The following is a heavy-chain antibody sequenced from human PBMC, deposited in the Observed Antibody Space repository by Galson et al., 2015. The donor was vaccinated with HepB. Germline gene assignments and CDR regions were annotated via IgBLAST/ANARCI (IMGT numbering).Heavy chain of an antibody. CDR1: GYTFTSYA. Sequence: SVKVSCKASGYTFTSYAMNWVRQAPGQGLEWMGWINTNTGNPTYAQGFTGRFVFSLDTSVSTAYLQISSLKAEDTAVYYCARSPPPQVVAAGLDVWGQGTTVTVSS. D-gene: IGHD2-15*01. V-gene: IGHV7-4-1*02. CDR3: ARSPPPQVVAAGLDV. CDR2: INTNTGNP. J-gene: IGHJ6*02.